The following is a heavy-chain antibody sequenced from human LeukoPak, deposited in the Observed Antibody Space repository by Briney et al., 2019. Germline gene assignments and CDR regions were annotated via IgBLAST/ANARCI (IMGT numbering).Heavy chain of an antibody. Sequence: SETLSLTCTVSGGSISTFYWSRIRQRPGKGLEWIGYIYYSGTTNYNPSLKSRVTISVDMSKSQFSLTLSSVTAADTALYYCARHGPLYDIWSAQFYFDYWGQGTLVAVSS. V-gene: IGHV4-59*08. D-gene: IGHD3-3*01. J-gene: IGHJ4*02. CDR1: GGSISTFY. CDR2: IYYSGTT. CDR3: ARHGPLYDIWSAQFYFDY.